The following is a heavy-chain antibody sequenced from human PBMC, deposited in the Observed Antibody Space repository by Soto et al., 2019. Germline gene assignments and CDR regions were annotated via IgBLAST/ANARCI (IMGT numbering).Heavy chain of an antibody. CDR1: GFALSSYW. J-gene: IGHJ4*02. CDR3: AREKAVAGTAFDY. Sequence: EVQLVESGGGSVQPGGSLRLSCAVSGFALSSYWMHWVRQAPGKGLVWVSRIQSDGSSTNYADSVKGRLTIYRDNAKNTLQLQMDSLRVEDTAMYYCAREKAVAGTAFDYWGQGTLVTVSS. D-gene: IGHD6-19*01. CDR2: IQSDGSST. V-gene: IGHV3-74*01.